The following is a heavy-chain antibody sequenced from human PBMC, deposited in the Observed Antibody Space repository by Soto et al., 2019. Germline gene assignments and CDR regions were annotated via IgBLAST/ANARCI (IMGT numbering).Heavy chain of an antibody. CDR3: ARAHETSFAAAGAHFDY. V-gene: IGHV3-74*01. CDR2: INSDWSST. J-gene: IGHJ4*02. Sequence: GGSLSLSCAASGFTFSSYWMHWVRQPPGKGLVWVSRINSDWSSTTYADSVKGRFTISRDNAKNTLYLQMNSLRAEDTAVYYCARAHETSFAAAGAHFDYWGRGTLVTVSS. CDR1: GFTFSSYW. D-gene: IGHD6-13*01.